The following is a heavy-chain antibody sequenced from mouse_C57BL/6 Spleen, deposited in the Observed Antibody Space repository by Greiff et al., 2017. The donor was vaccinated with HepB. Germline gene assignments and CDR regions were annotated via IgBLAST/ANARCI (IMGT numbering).Heavy chain of an antibody. V-gene: IGHV2-5*01. D-gene: IGHD1-1*01. Sequence: QVQLKESGPGLVQPSQSLSITCTVSGFSLTSYGVHWVRQSPGKGLEWLGVIWRGGSTDYNAAFMSRLSITKDNSKSQVFFKMNSLQADDTAIYYCAKWPSIYYYGSSYPYYAMDYWGQGTSVTVSS. J-gene: IGHJ4*01. CDR1: GFSLTSYG. CDR2: IWRGGST. CDR3: AKWPSIYYYGSSYPYYAMDY.